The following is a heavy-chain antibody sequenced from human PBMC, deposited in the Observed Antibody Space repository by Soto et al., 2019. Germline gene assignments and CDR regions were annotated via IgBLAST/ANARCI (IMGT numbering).Heavy chain of an antibody. J-gene: IGHJ5*02. Sequence: SETLSLTCSVSGGTISGYYWTWIRQPAGKGLEWIGRIYSSGDTKYNPSLQSRVTMSLDTSNNQFSLRLTSVTAADTAVYYCARGQRFSDWFDPWGQGTLVTVSS. CDR3: ARGQRFSDWFDP. D-gene: IGHD3-3*01. CDR1: GGTISGYY. CDR2: IYSSGDT. V-gene: IGHV4-4*07.